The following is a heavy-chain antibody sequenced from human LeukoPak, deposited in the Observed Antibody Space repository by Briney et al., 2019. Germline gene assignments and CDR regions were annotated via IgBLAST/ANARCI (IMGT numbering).Heavy chain of an antibody. CDR1: GGSISSYY. Sequence: PSETLSLTCTVSGGSISSYYWSWIRQPAGKGLEWIGRIYTSGSTNYNPSLKSRVTTSVDTSKNQFSLKLSSVTAADTAVYYCARGIAAADYYYYYYMDVWGKGTTVTVSS. CDR2: IYTSGST. V-gene: IGHV4-4*07. CDR3: ARGIAAADYYYYYYMDV. J-gene: IGHJ6*03. D-gene: IGHD6-13*01.